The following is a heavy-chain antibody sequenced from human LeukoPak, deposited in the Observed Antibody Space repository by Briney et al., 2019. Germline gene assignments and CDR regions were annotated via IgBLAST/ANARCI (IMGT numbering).Heavy chain of an antibody. Sequence: GGSLRLSCAASGFTFSSYWMSWVRQAPGKGLEWVANIKQDGSEKYYVDSVKGRFTISRDNAKNTLYLQMNSLRAEDTAVYYCAKDRELLWFGEFSDFDYWGQGTLVTVSS. CDR1: GFTFSSYW. D-gene: IGHD3-10*01. V-gene: IGHV3-7*01. J-gene: IGHJ4*02. CDR2: IKQDGSEK. CDR3: AKDRELLWFGEFSDFDY.